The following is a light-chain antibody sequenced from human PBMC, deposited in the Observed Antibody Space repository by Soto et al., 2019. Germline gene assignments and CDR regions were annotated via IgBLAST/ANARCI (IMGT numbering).Light chain of an antibody. Sequence: EMVMTQSPATLSVSPGERATLSCRASQNLSRNLAWYQQQPGQAPRLLIYGASTRATGIPARFSGSGSGTDFTLTISSLQSEDVAGYYCQQYDNWPHTFGQGTKREIK. CDR2: GAS. CDR1: QNLSRN. J-gene: IGKJ2*01. V-gene: IGKV3-15*01. CDR3: QQYDNWPHT.